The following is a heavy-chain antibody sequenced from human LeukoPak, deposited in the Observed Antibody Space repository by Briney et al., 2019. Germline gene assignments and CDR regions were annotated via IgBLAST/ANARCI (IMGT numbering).Heavy chain of an antibody. CDR3: AEGVTMVRGIGAFDI. J-gene: IGHJ3*02. V-gene: IGHV1-69*05. D-gene: IGHD3-10*01. CDR2: IIPIFGTA. CDR1: GGTFSSYA. Sequence: ASVKVSCKASGGTFSSYAISWVRQAPGQGLEWMGGIIPIFGTANYAQKFQGRVTITTDESTSTAYMELSSLRSEDTAVYYCAEGVTMVRGIGAFDIWGQGTMVTVSS.